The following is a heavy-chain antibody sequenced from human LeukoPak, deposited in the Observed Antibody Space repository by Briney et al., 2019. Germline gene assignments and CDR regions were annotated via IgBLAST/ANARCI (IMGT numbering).Heavy chain of an antibody. D-gene: IGHD3-3*01. J-gene: IGHJ5*02. V-gene: IGHV1-69*06. Sequence: GASVKVSCKASGYSFTNYAMNWVRQAPGQGLGWMGGIIPIFGTANYAQKFQGRVTITADKSTSTAYMELSSLRSEDTAVYYCARIGAEGDFWSGYFEGAYDNNWFDPWGQGTLVTVSS. CDR2: IIPIFGTA. CDR1: GYSFTNYA. CDR3: ARIGAEGDFWSGYFEGAYDNNWFDP.